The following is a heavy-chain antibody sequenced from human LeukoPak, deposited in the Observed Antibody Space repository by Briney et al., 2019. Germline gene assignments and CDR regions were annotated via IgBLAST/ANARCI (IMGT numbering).Heavy chain of an antibody. CDR1: GFTLSNYW. CDR3: ARDVNGGYFGY. V-gene: IGHV3-7*01. J-gene: IGHJ4*01. Sequence: PGGSLRVSCAASGFTLSNYWMSWLRQAPGKGPEWVAQMKGDGSEEYYVGSVRGRFKISRDNAKNSLFLQMNSLRAEDRAVYFCARDVNGGYFGYWGRGTLVTVSS. CDR2: MKGDGSEE. D-gene: IGHD3-10*01.